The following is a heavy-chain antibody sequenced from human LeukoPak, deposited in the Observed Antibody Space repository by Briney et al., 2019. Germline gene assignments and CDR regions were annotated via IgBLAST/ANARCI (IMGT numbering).Heavy chain of an antibody. V-gene: IGHV4-39*07. CDR2: IYYSGST. CDR3: AGGEYCSSTSCYSYWYFDL. Sequence: SETLSLTCTVSGGSISSSSYCWGWIRQPPGKGLEWIGSIYYSGSTNYNPSLKSRVTISVDTSKNQFSLKLSSVTAADTAVYYCAGGEYCSSTSCYSYWYFDLWGRGTLVTVSS. J-gene: IGHJ2*01. CDR1: GGSISSSSYC. D-gene: IGHD2-2*02.